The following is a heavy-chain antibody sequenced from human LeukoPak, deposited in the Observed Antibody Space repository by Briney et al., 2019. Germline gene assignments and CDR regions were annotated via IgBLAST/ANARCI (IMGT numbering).Heavy chain of an antibody. CDR2: INPNSGGT. CDR3: ARGGRWDY. V-gene: IGHV1-2*02. D-gene: IGHD1-26*01. J-gene: IGHJ4*02. CDR1: GYSFSDFY. Sequence: GASVKVSCKASGYSFSDFYIHWLRQAPGQGLEWLGWINPNSGGTNFAQYFQGRVTMTRDTSTSTVYMELSSLRSDDTAVYYCARGGRWDYWGQGTLVTVPS.